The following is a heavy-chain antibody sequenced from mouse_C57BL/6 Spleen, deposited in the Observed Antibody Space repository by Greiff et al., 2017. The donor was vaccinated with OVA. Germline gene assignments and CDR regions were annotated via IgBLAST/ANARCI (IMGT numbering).Heavy chain of an antibody. D-gene: IGHD1-1*01. V-gene: IGHV5-4*01. CDR1: GFTFSSYA. J-gene: IGHJ3*01. CDR3: AREGKFSTTVQAWFAY. CDR2: ISDGGSYT. Sequence: EVQRVESGGGLVKPGGSLKLSCAASGFTFSSYAMSWVRQTPEKRLEWVATISDGGSYTYYPDNVKGRFTFSRDNAKNNLYLQMSHLKSEDTAMYYCAREGKFSTTVQAWFAYWGQGTLVTVSA.